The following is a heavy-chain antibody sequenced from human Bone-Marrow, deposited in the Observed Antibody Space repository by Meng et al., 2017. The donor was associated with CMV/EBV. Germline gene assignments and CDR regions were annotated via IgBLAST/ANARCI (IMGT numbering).Heavy chain of an antibody. D-gene: IGHD4-23*01. Sequence: GESLKISCAASGFTFSSYGMHWVRQAPGKGLEWVALIRFDGSNEYYADSVKGRFTISRDNSKSTLYLQMNSLRAEDTALYYCANYDGNSTYNWGQGTLVTVSS. CDR2: IRFDGSNE. CDR1: GFTFSSYG. J-gene: IGHJ4*02. CDR3: ANYDGNSTYN. V-gene: IGHV3-30*02.